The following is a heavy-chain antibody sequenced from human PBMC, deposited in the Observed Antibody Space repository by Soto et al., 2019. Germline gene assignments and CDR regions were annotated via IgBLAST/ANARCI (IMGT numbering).Heavy chain of an antibody. D-gene: IGHD1-26*01. CDR1: GFTFSSYG. CDR3: ARRGWDLLNFFDY. V-gene: IGHV3-48*02. J-gene: IGHJ4*02. Sequence: EVQLVESGGGLVQPGGSLRLSCAASGFTFSSYGMNWVRQAPGNGLEWVSYISHSSSTIYYADSVKGRFTISRDNAKNSLYLQMNSLRDEDTAVYYCARRGWDLLNFFDYWGQGTLVTVSS. CDR2: ISHSSSTI.